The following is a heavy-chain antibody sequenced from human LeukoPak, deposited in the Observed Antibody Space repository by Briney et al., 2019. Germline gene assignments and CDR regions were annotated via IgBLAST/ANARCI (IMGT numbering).Heavy chain of an antibody. J-gene: IGHJ5*02. V-gene: IGHV4-34*01. CDR3: ARTGGLLWFGELGEEVFWFDP. CDR2: INHSGST. D-gene: IGHD3-10*01. Sequence: SETLSLTCAVYGGSFSGYYWSWIRQPPGKGLEWIGEINHSGSTNYNPSLKSRVTISVDTSKNQFSLKLSSVTAADTAVYYCARTGGLLWFGELGEEVFWFDPWGQGTLVTVSS. CDR1: GGSFSGYY.